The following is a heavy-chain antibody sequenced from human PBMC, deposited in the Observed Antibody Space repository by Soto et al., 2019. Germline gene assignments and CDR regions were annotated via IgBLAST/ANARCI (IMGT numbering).Heavy chain of an antibody. D-gene: IGHD5-18*01. CDR1: GFTFDDYA. V-gene: IGHV3-9*01. CDR2: ISWNSGSI. Sequence: EVQLVESGGGLVQPGRSLRLSCAASGFTFDDYAMHWFRQAPGQGLEWVSGISWNSGSIGYADSVKGRFTISRDNAKNSLYLQMNSLRAEDTALYYCAKDKGRQHYVFLDWYFDLWGRGTLVTVSS. CDR3: AKDKGRQHYVFLDWYFDL. J-gene: IGHJ2*01.